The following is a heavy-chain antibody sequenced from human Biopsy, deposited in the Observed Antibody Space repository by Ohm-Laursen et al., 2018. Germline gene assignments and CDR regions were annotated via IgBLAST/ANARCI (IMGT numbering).Heavy chain of an antibody. CDR1: GFTFSTFG. CDR2: IHGSGRT. V-gene: IGHV3-66*01. D-gene: IGHD3-16*01. CDR3: AGAGGHSF. Sequence: SLRLSCAASGFTFSTFGMHWVRQAPGKGLEWVSMIHGSGRTDYADSVKGRFTVSRDNSKVTVYLQMNALRVDDTAMYYCAGAGGHSFWGQGALVTVSS. J-gene: IGHJ4*02.